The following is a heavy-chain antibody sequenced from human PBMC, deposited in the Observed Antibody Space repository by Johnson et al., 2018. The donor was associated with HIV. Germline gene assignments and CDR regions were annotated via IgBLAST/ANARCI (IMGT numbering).Heavy chain of an antibody. D-gene: IGHD5-12*01. J-gene: IGHJ3*02. V-gene: IGHV3-20*04. Sequence: VQLVESGGGVVRPGESLRLSCAASGFIFDDFGMNWVRHAPGKGLEWVSDVNWNGARTGYADSVKGRFTISSDNAKDSGHLQMNRLRAEDTALYYCARDVGGWGYRHAFDMWGQGTMVTVSS. CDR1: GFIFDDFG. CDR3: ARDVGGWGYRHAFDM. CDR2: VNWNGART.